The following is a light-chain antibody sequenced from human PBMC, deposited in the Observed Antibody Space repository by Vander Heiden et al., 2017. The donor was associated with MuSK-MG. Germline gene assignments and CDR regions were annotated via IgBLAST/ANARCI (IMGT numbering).Light chain of an antibody. CDR2: GAS. Sequence: DIQMTQSPSSLSASVGDRVTITCRASQSISNYLNWYQQKPGKAPKFLIYGASTLQSGVPSRFSGSGSGTDFTLTISGLQSEDFATYYCQQSYSNSWTFGQGTKVEVK. CDR3: QQSYSNSWT. V-gene: IGKV1-39*01. CDR1: QSISNY. J-gene: IGKJ1*01.